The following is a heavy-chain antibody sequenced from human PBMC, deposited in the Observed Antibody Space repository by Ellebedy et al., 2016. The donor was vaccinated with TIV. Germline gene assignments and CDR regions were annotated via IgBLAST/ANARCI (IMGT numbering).Heavy chain of an antibody. J-gene: IGHJ4*02. D-gene: IGHD6-19*01. CDR1: GGSISSSSYY. Sequence: SETLSLXCTVSGGSISSSSYYWGWIRQPPGKGLEWIGSIYYSGSTYYNPSLKSRVTISVDTSKNQFSLKLNSVTAADTAVYYCASPALGGWFPPDYWGQGTLVTVSS. CDR2: IYYSGST. CDR3: ASPALGGWFPPDY. V-gene: IGHV4-39*01.